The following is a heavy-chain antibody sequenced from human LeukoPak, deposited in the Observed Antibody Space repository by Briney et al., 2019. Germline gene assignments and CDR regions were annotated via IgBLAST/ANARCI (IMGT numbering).Heavy chain of an antibody. CDR2: IYSSGSG. Sequence: PSETLSLTCNVSGGSISSYYWSWILQPPGKGLEWIGYIYSSGSGNYNPSLKSQVTFSVDTSKNQFSLKLSSVTAADTAVYYCARIRNYEIDYWGQGTLVTVSS. CDR3: ARIRNYEIDY. V-gene: IGHV4-4*09. J-gene: IGHJ4*02. D-gene: IGHD3-3*01. CDR1: GGSISSYY.